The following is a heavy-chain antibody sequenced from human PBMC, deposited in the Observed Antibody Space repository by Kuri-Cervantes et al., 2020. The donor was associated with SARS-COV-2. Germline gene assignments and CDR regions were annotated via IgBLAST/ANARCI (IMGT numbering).Heavy chain of an antibody. V-gene: IGHV1-69*13. Sequence: SVKVSCRASGGTFSSYAISWVRQAPGQGLEWMGGIIPIFGTADYAQKFQGRVTITADESTSTAYMELSSLRSEDTAVYYCARPPEEGAVTTWGNDYWGQGTLVTVSS. CDR3: ARPPEEGAVTTWGNDY. CDR1: GGTFSSYA. CDR2: IIPIFGTA. D-gene: IGHD4-17*01. J-gene: IGHJ4*02.